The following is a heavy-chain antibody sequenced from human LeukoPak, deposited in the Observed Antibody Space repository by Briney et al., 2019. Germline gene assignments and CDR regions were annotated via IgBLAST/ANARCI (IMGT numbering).Heavy chain of an antibody. CDR2: FDPEDGET. Sequence: ASVKVSCKVSGYTLTELSMHWVRQAPGKGLEWMGGFDPEDGETIYAQKFQGRVTVTEDTSTDTAYMELSSLRSEDTAVYYCATTPGGDYYDSSGYPKAFDIWGQGTMVTVSS. CDR1: GYTLTELS. CDR3: ATTPGGDYYDSSGYPKAFDI. J-gene: IGHJ3*02. V-gene: IGHV1-24*01. D-gene: IGHD3-22*01.